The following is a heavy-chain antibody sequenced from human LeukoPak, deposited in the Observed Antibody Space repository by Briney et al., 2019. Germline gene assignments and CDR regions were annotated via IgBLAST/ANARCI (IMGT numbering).Heavy chain of an antibody. V-gene: IGHV1-2*02. CDR2: ITLTSGGT. Sequence: ASVTVSFKSFVYAFTDYYLHWVRQARGKGLECMGWITLTSGGTNYAQKFQGRIAMTRDTSISTAYMELSGLTSDDTAIYYCAREYRSGFDYWGQGTLVTVSS. CDR1: VYAFTDYY. CDR3: AREYRSGFDY. D-gene: IGHD6-19*01. J-gene: IGHJ4*02.